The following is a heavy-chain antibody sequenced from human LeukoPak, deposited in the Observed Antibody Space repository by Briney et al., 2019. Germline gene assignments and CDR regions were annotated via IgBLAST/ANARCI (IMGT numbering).Heavy chain of an antibody. CDR3: ARHQPTVTTDLGPFDY. CDR1: GYSFTSYW. CDR2: IYPGDSDT. V-gene: IGHV5-51*01. Sequence: GESLKISCKGSGYSFTSYWIGWVRQMPGNGLEWMGIIYPGDSDTRYSPSFQGQVTISADKSISTAYLQWSSLKASDTAMYYCARHQPTVTTDLGPFDYWGQGTLVTVSS. D-gene: IGHD4-11*01. J-gene: IGHJ4*02.